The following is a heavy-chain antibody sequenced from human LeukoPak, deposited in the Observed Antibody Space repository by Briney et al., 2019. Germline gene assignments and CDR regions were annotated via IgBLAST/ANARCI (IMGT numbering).Heavy chain of an antibody. J-gene: IGHJ6*03. Sequence: GASVKVSCKASGGGFSTFAVSWVRQAPGQGLEWMGRIIPLFGTTNYAQKFQGRITITTDESTSTAYMELRSLRSEDTAVYYCARDNTYYYYYMDVWGKGTTVTVSS. CDR3: ARDNTYYYYYMDV. V-gene: IGHV1-69*05. CDR1: GGGFSTFA. D-gene: IGHD2/OR15-2a*01. CDR2: IIPLFGTT.